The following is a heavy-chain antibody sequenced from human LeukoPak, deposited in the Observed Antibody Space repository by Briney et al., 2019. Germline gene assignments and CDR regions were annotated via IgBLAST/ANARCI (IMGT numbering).Heavy chain of an antibody. V-gene: IGHV5-51*01. Sequence: GESLKISCKGSGYTFTTYWIGWVRQMPGKGLEWMGVIYPGDSDTRCSPSFQGQVTISADKSISTAYLQWTSLKASDTAMYYCARSEPRGRSFDIWGQGTMVTVSS. CDR1: GYTFTTYW. J-gene: IGHJ3*02. D-gene: IGHD1-14*01. CDR2: IYPGDSDT. CDR3: ARSEPRGRSFDI.